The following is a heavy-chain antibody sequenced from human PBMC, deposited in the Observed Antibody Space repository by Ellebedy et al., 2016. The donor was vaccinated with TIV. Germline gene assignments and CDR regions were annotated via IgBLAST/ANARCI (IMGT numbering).Heavy chain of an antibody. D-gene: IGHD6-19*01. CDR1: GYTFTGYY. V-gene: IGHV1-2*02. Sequence: ASVKVSXKASGYTFTGYYMHWVRQAPGQGLEWMGWINPNSGGTNYAQTFQGRVTMTRDTSISTAYMELSRLRSDDTAVYYCAPGDSSGWYGYFQHWGQGTLVTVSS. J-gene: IGHJ1*01. CDR3: APGDSSGWYGYFQH. CDR2: INPNSGGT.